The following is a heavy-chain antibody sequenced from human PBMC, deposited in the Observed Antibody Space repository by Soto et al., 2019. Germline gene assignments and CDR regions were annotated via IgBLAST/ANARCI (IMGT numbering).Heavy chain of an antibody. CDR2: IKTKTDGGTT. J-gene: IGHJ6*02. CDR3: TTGVTSRGMDV. V-gene: IGHV3-15*01. CDR1: GFTFSNAW. Sequence: PGGSLRLSCAASGFTFSNAWMSWVRQAPGKGLERVGRIKTKTDGGTTDYAAPVKGRFTISRDDSKNTLYLQMNSLKTEDSAVYYCTTGVTSRGMDVWGQGTTVTVSS. D-gene: IGHD2-21*02.